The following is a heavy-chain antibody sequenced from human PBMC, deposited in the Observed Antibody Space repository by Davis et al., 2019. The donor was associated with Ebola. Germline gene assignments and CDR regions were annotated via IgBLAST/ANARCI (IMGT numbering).Heavy chain of an antibody. D-gene: IGHD3-22*01. CDR3: AKQRDSPSYYYGMDV. V-gene: IGHV3-53*01. Sequence: GESLKISCAASGFTVSSNYMSWVRLAPGKGLEWVSVIYSGVTTNYADSVKGRFTISRDHSKNTLYLQMNSLRADDTAVYYCAKQRDSPSYYYGMDVWGQGTTVTVSS. CDR1: GFTVSSNY. J-gene: IGHJ6*02. CDR2: IYSGVTT.